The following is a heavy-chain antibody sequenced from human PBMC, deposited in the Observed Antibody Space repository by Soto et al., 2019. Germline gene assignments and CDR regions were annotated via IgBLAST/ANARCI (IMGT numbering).Heavy chain of an antibody. CDR1: GGSISSYY. CDR3: ARLNWHFAL. CDR2: IYYSGST. J-gene: IGHJ2*01. Sequence: QVQLQESGPGLVKPSETLSLTCTVSGGSISSYYWSWIRQPPGKGLEWIGYIYYSGSTNYNHSPKSRVTISVDTSKNRLSLKLSSVPVADTAVYYGARLNWHFALWGRGTLVTVSS. V-gene: IGHV4-59*08.